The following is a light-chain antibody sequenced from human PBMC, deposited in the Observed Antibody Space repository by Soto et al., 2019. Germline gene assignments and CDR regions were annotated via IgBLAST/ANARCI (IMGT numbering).Light chain of an antibody. CDR2: EVS. CDR3: SSYAGSTSFAV. V-gene: IGLV2-8*01. CDR1: SSDVGAYNY. Sequence: QSALTQPPSASGSPGQSVTISCTGTSSDVGAYNYVSWYQQHPGKAPKLMIYEVSKRPSGVPDRCSGSKSGNTASLTVSGLQAEDEADYYCSSYAGSTSFAVFGGGTKLTVL. J-gene: IGLJ2*01.